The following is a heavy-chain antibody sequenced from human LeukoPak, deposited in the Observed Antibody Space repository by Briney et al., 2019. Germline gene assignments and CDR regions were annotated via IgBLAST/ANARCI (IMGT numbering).Heavy chain of an antibody. D-gene: IGHD3-10*01. J-gene: IGHJ4*02. Sequence: PGGSLRLSCAASGFTFDDYVMHWVRQAPGKGLEWVSGISWNSGSIGYADSVKGRFTISRDNAKNSLYLQMNSLRAEDTALYYCAKGVGPIWFGLIGHIDYWGQGALVTVSS. V-gene: IGHV3-9*01. CDR2: ISWNSGSI. CDR3: AKGVGPIWFGLIGHIDY. CDR1: GFTFDDYV.